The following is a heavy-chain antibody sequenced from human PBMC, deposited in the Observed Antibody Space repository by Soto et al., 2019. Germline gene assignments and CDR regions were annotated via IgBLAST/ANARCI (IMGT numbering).Heavy chain of an antibody. CDR3: ARAKEYYYDNYYFDY. CDR2: GST. D-gene: IGHD3-22*01. V-gene: IGHV4-59*01. Sequence: GSTNYNPSLKSRVTISVDTSKNQFSLKLSSVTAADTAVYYCARAKEYYYDNYYFDYWGQGTLVTVSS. J-gene: IGHJ4*02.